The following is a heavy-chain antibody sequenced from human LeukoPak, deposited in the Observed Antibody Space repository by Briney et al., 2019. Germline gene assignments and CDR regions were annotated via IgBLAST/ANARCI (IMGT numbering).Heavy chain of an antibody. V-gene: IGHV1-46*01. CDR1: GYTFSSKH. Sequence: ASVKVSCKASGYTFSSKHMHWVRQAPGQGLEWMGIINPSGGRTTYAQNFQGRVTMTGDMSTSTVYMELRSLTSEDTAIYYCAREGYNYAHGDSGSLMVGDYWGQGTLVTVSS. J-gene: IGHJ4*02. D-gene: IGHD1-26*01. CDR2: INPSGGRT. CDR3: AREGYNYAHGDSGSLMVGDY.